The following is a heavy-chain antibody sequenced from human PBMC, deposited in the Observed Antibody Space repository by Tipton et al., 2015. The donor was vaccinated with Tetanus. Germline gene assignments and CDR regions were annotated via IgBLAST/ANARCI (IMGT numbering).Heavy chain of an antibody. V-gene: IGHV4-34*01. CDR2: INHSGST. J-gene: IGHJ4*02. Sequence: LSLTCAVYNGSLFGYYWSWIRQPPGKGLEWIGEINHSGSTNYNPSLKTGVTISIDTSRNQMSLKLSFLTAADTAVYYCASMRRGGREAGAHDWGQGTLVTVSS. D-gene: IGHD6-19*01. CDR1: NGSLFGYY. CDR3: ASMRRGGREAGAHD.